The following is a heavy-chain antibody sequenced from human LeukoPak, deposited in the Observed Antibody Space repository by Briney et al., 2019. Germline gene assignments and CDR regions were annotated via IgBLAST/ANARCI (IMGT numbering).Heavy chain of an antibody. J-gene: IGHJ5*02. Sequence: SETLSLTCAVYGGSFSGYYWSWIRQPPGKGLEWIGEINHSGSTNYNPSLKSRVTISVDTSKNQFSLKLSSVTAADTAVYYCARRGYCSSTSCPTPAGFDPWGQGTLVTVSS. V-gene: IGHV4-34*01. CDR3: ARRGYCSSTSCPTPAGFDP. CDR2: INHSGST. D-gene: IGHD2-2*01. CDR1: GGSFSGYY.